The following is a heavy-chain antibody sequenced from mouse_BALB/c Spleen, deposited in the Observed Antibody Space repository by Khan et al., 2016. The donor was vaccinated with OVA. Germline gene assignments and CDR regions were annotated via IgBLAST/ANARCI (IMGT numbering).Heavy chain of an antibody. D-gene: IGHD1-1*01. CDR1: GFTFSSYA. V-gene: IGHV5-6-5*01. CDR3: ARVYTSSGVDY. J-gene: IGHJ2*01. Sequence: EVELVESGGGLVKPGGSLKLSCAASGFTFSSYAMSWVRQTPEKRLEWVASISSGGSTYYPDSVKGRFTISRDNARNILYLQMSSLRSEDTVMSYCARVYTSSGVDYWGQGTTLTVSS. CDR2: ISSGGST.